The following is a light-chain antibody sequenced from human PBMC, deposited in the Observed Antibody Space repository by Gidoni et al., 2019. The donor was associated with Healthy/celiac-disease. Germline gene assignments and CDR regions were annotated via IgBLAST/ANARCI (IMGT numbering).Light chain of an antibody. V-gene: IGKV4-1*01. CDR2: WAS. CDR1: QSVLYSSNNKNY. CDR3: QQYYSTPYT. J-gene: IGKJ2*01. Sequence: DIVMTQSPYSLAVSLGERSTINCKSSQSVLYSSNNKNYLAWYQQKPGQPPKLLIYWASTRESGVPDRFSGSWSGTDFTLTISSLQAEDVAVYYFQQYYSTPYTFXQXTKLEIK.